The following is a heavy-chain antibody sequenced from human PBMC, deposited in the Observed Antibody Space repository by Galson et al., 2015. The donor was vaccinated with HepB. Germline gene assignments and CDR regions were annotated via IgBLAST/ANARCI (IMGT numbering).Heavy chain of an antibody. Sequence: SVKVSCKASGYTFTSYGISWVRQAPGQGLGWMGWIIPIFGTANYAQKFQGRVTITADESTSTAYMELSSLRSEDTAVYYCARSSGITIFGVVIENYYYYGMDVWGQGTTVTVSS. CDR1: GYTFTSYG. CDR2: IIPIFGTA. D-gene: IGHD3-3*01. J-gene: IGHJ6*02. V-gene: IGHV1-69*13. CDR3: ARSSGITIFGVVIENYYYYGMDV.